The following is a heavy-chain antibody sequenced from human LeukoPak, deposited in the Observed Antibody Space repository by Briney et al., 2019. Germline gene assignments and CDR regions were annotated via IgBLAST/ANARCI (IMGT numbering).Heavy chain of an antibody. V-gene: IGHV4-4*02. J-gene: IGHJ6*02. CDR1: GGSISSSNW. D-gene: IGHD6-13*01. CDR2: IYHSGST. CDR3: ARGGAAAGPYYYYGMDV. Sequence: SETLSLTCAVSGGSISSSNWWSWVRQPPGKGLEWIGEIYHSGSTNYNPSLKSRVTISVDKSKNQFSLKLSSVTAADTAVYYCARGGAAAGPYYYYGMDVWGQGTTVTVSS.